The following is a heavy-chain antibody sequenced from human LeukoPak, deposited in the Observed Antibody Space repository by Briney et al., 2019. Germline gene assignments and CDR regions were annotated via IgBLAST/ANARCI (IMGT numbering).Heavy chain of an antibody. J-gene: IGHJ4*02. CDR3: ARDFGYYSPFWY. D-gene: IGHD3-22*01. Sequence: GGSLRLSCAASGFTFSSNGMHWVRQAPGKGLEWVAVIWYDGSNKYYADSVKGRFTISRDNSKNTLYLQMNSLRAEDTAVYYCARDFGYYSPFWYWGQGTLVTVSS. CDR2: IWYDGSNK. V-gene: IGHV3-33*01. CDR1: GFTFSSNG.